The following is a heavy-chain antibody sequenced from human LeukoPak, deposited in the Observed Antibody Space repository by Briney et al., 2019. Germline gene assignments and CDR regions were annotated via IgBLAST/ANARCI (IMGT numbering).Heavy chain of an antibody. CDR2: IWYDGSNK. CDR1: GFTFSSYG. V-gene: IGHV3-33*01. CDR3: ARDPAFLGYSSNPHYYGMDV. Sequence: GGSLRLSCAASGFTFSSYGMHWVRQAPGKGLEWVAVIWYDGSNKHYADSVKGRFTISRDNSKNTLYLQMNSLRAEDTAVYYCARDPAFLGYSSNPHYYGMDVWGQGTTVTVSS. D-gene: IGHD6-13*01. J-gene: IGHJ6*02.